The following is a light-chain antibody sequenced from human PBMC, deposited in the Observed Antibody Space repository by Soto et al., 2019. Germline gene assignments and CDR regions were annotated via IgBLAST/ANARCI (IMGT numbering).Light chain of an antibody. J-gene: IGKJ5*01. CDR2: DAS. Sequence: EIVLTQSPATLSLSPGERATLSCRASQTFSSHLAWYQQKPGQAPRLLIYDASKRATGIPARFSCRGSGTGFTLTISSLEPEDFAVYYCQQRSNWPPVITFGQGTRLEIK. CDR1: QTFSSH. CDR3: QQRSNWPPVIT. V-gene: IGKV3-11*01.